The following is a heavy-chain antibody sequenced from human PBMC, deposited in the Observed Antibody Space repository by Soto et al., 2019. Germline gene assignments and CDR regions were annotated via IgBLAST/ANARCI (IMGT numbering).Heavy chain of an antibody. CDR2: IYYSGST. J-gene: IGHJ5*02. D-gene: IGHD2-15*01. Sequence: SETLSLTCTVSGGSISSGGYYWSWIRQHPGKGLEWIGYIYYSGSTYYNQSLKSRVTISVDTSKNQFSLKLSSVTAADTAVYYCARGHGVVAATPVMSFDPWGQGTLVTVSS. V-gene: IGHV4-31*03. CDR3: ARGHGVVAATPVMSFDP. CDR1: GGSISSGGYY.